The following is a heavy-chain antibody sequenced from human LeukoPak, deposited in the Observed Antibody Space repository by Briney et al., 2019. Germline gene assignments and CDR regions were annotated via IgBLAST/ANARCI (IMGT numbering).Heavy chain of an antibody. D-gene: IGHD4-17*01. CDR2: ISGSGGST. CDR3: AKDLPRDLAYGDYFDY. Sequence: PGGSLRLSRAPSGFTFSSYAMSWVRQAPGEGVEWVSAISGSGGSTYYADSVKGRFTISRDNSKNTLYLQMNSLRAEDTAVYYCAKDLPRDLAYGDYFDYWGQGTLVTVSS. V-gene: IGHV3-23*01. J-gene: IGHJ4*02. CDR1: GFTFSSYA.